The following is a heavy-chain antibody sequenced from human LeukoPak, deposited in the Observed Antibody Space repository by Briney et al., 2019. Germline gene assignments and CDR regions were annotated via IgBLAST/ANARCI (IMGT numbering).Heavy chain of an antibody. CDR1: GGSFSGYY. J-gene: IGHJ6*02. D-gene: IGHD2-15*01. CDR2: INHSGST. V-gene: IGHV4-34*01. Sequence: SETLSLTCGVYGGSFSGYYWSWIRHPPRKGLGWKGEINHSGSTNYNPSLKSRVTISVDTSKSQFSLELSSVTAADTAVYSCARGNRYCSGGSCYGLYYYYYYGMDVWGQGTTVTVSS. CDR3: ARGNRYCSGGSCYGLYYYYYYGMDV.